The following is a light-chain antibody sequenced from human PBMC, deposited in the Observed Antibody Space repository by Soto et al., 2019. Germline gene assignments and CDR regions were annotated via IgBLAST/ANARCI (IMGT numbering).Light chain of an antibody. Sequence: EIVMTQSPDTLSVSPGERATLSCRASQSVSSNLAWHQQKPGQAPRLLIYGASTRATGFPARFSGSGSGTEFTLTISSLQSEDFAVYYCQQYNNWPPITFGQGTRLEIK. J-gene: IGKJ5*01. CDR3: QQYNNWPPIT. CDR1: QSVSSN. V-gene: IGKV3-15*01. CDR2: GAS.